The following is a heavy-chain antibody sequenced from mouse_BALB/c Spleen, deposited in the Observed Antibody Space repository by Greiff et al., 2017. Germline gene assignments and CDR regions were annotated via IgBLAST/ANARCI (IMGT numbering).Heavy chain of an antibody. Sequence: EVQLQQSGTVLARPGASVKMSCKASGYTFTSYWMHWVKQRPGQGLEWIGAIYPGNSDTSYNQKFKGKAKLTAVTSTSTAYMELSSLTNEDSAVYYCTRRHYYGSSYDYWGQGTTLTVSS. CDR1: GYTFTSYW. V-gene: IGHV1-5*01. CDR3: TRRHYYGSSYDY. CDR2: IYPGNSDT. D-gene: IGHD1-1*01. J-gene: IGHJ2*01.